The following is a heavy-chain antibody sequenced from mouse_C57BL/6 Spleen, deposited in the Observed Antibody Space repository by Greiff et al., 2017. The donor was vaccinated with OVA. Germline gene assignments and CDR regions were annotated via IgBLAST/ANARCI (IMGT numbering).Heavy chain of an antibody. CDR1: GYTFTSYW. CDR3: AREGDDGYYESFDY. CDR2: IHPNSGST. J-gene: IGHJ2*01. V-gene: IGHV1-64*01. D-gene: IGHD2-3*01. Sequence: QVQLQQPGAELVKPGASVKLSCKASGYTFTSYWMHWVKQRPGQGLEWIGMIHPNSGSTNYHEKFKSKATLTVDKSSSTAYMQLSSLTSEDSAVYYCAREGDDGYYESFDYWGQGTTLTVSS.